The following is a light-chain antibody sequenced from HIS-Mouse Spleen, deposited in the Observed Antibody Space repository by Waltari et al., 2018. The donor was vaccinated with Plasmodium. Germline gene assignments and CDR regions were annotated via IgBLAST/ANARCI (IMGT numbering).Light chain of an antibody. V-gene: IGLV3-10*01. CDR2: EDS. J-gene: IGLJ3*02. CDR3: YSTDSSGNHRV. CDR1: ALPKKS. Sequence: SFELTQPPSVSVSPGHTARITSSAIALPKKSAHWYQQKSVPAPVLVIYEDSKRPSGIPERFSGSSSGTMATLTISGAQVEDEADYYCYSTDSSGNHRVFGGGTKLTVL.